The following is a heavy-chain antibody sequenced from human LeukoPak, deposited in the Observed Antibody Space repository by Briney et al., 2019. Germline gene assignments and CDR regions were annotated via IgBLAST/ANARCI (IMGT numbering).Heavy chain of an antibody. Sequence: ASVKVSCKASGYTFTSYGISWVRQAPGQGLEWMGWMSTYNGHTNYAQKFQGRVTMTTDTSTNTAYMELRSLRSDDTAVYYCARDFYQDGSSWYDCFDPWGQGTLVTVSS. CDR1: GYTFTSYG. D-gene: IGHD6-13*01. J-gene: IGHJ5*02. CDR3: ARDFYQDGSSWYDCFDP. V-gene: IGHV1-18*01. CDR2: MSTYNGHT.